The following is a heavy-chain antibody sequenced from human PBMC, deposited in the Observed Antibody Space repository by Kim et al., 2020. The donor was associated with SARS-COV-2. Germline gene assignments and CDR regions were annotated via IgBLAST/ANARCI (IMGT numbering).Heavy chain of an antibody. D-gene: IGHD3-10*01. Sequence: SETLSLTCTVSGGSISSYYWSWIRQPPGKGLEWIGYIYYSGSTNYNPSLKSRVTISVDTSKNQFSLKLSSVTAADTAVYYCARVTKDILWFGELLYWFDPWGQGTLVTVSS. J-gene: IGHJ5*02. CDR1: GGSISSYY. V-gene: IGHV4-59*13. CDR2: IYYSGST. CDR3: ARVTKDILWFGELLYWFDP.